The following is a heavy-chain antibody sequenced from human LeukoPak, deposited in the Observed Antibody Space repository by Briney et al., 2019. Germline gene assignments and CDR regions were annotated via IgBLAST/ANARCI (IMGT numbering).Heavy chain of an antibody. CDR2: IYHSGST. D-gene: IGHD4-23*01. Sequence: ASETLSLTCTVSGYSISSGYYWAWIRQPPGKGLEWIGSIYHSGSTYYNPSLKSRVTISVDTSKNQFSLKLSSVTAADTAVYYCARGLRGRWAFDIWGQGTMVTVSS. CDR3: ARGLRGRWAFDI. V-gene: IGHV4-38-2*02. J-gene: IGHJ3*02. CDR1: GYSISSGYY.